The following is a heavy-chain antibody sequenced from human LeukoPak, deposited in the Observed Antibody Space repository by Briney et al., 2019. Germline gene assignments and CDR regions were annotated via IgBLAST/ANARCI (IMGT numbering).Heavy chain of an antibody. V-gene: IGHV4-34*01. Sequence: SETLSLTCGVYGGSFSGYYWSWVRQPPGKGLEWIGENNHSGSTNYNPSLKSRVTISVDTSKSQFSLKLSSVTAADTAVYYCARGRRQWLEPHSDYYYYMDVWGKGTTVTVSS. D-gene: IGHD6-19*01. J-gene: IGHJ6*03. CDR2: NNHSGST. CDR3: ARGRRQWLEPHSDYYYYMDV. CDR1: GGSFSGYY.